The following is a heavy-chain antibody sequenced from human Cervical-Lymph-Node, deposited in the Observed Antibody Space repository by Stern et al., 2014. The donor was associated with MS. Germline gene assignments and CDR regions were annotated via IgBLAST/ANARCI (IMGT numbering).Heavy chain of an antibody. Sequence: QVQLQESGPGLVKPSETLSLTCTVSGASIRSYSWRWIRQTPGKGLEWIGYIYYSGSSNQNPSLKSRVPISVDTSKNQFSLRLRSVTAVDTAVYYCAGGSTVGAPDFWGQGTLVTVSS. CDR3: AGGSTVGAPDF. J-gene: IGHJ4*02. CDR1: GASIRSYS. D-gene: IGHD4-23*01. V-gene: IGHV4-59*01. CDR2: IYYSGSS.